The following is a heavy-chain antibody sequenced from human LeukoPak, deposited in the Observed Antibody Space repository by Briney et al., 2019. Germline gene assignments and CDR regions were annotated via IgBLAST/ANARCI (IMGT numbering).Heavy chain of an antibody. V-gene: IGHV4-31*03. Sequence: PSQTLSLTCTVSGGSISSGGYYWSWIRQHPGKGLEWIGYIYYSGSTHYSPSLESRVTISVDTSKNQFSLKLSSVTAADTAVYYCARAKNNWFDPWGQGTLVTVSS. J-gene: IGHJ5*02. CDR2: IYYSGST. CDR3: ARAKNNWFDP. CDR1: GGSISSGGYY. D-gene: IGHD4/OR15-4a*01.